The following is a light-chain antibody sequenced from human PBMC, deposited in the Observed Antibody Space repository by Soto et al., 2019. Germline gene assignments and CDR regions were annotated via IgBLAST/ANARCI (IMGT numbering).Light chain of an antibody. Sequence: QCALTRPASVSGAAGQAITISCTGTSSDVGGYNYVSWYQQYPGKAPKLMIYDVSNRPSGVSNRFSGSKSGNTASLTISGLQAEDEADYYCSSYTSSSTYVFGTGTKVTVL. V-gene: IGLV2-14*01. J-gene: IGLJ1*01. CDR2: DVS. CDR1: SSDVGGYNY. CDR3: SSYTSSSTYV.